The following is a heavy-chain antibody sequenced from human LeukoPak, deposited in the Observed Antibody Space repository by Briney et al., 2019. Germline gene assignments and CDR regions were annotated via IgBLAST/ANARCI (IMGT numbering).Heavy chain of an antibody. J-gene: IGHJ4*02. CDR3: ASLQLLWFGELLPPDY. CDR1: GFTFSSYA. V-gene: IGHV3-23*01. D-gene: IGHD3-10*01. Sequence: GGSLRLSCAASGFTFSSYAMSWVRQAPGKGLEWVSAISGSGGSTYYADSVKGRFTISRDNSKNTLYLQMNSLRAEDTAVYYCASLQLLWFGELLPPDYWGQGTLVTVSS. CDR2: ISGSGGST.